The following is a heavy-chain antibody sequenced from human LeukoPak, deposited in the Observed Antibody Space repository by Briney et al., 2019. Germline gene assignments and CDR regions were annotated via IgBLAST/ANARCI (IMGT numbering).Heavy chain of an antibody. J-gene: IGHJ4*02. CDR2: IWYDGSNK. D-gene: IGHD1-26*01. CDR3: ATCIVGVTGLDF. CDR1: GFTFSNYG. Sequence: PGRSLRLSCAASGFTFSNYGMHWVRQAPGKGLEWVAIIWYDGSNKYYVDSVKGRFTISRDNSKNTLYLQMNSLRAEDTAVYYCATCIVGVTGLDFRGQGTLVTVSS. V-gene: IGHV3-33*01.